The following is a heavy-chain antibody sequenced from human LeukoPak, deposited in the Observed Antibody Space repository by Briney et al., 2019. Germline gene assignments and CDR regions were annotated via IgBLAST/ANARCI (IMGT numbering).Heavy chain of an antibody. Sequence: GGSLRLSCATPGFTISSIYMSWVRQAPGKGLEWVSVIYGGSTTYYADSVKGRFTISRDNSKNTLFLQMNSLRVEDTAVYYCALALAINGFNYFDYWGQGTLVTVSS. CDR3: ALALAINGFNYFDY. D-gene: IGHD2-8*01. CDR2: IYGGSTT. V-gene: IGHV3-66*01. J-gene: IGHJ4*02. CDR1: GFTISSIY.